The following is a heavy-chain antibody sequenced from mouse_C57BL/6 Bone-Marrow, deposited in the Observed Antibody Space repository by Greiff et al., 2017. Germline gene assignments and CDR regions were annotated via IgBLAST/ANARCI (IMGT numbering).Heavy chain of an antibody. CDR3: ASRIYYYGSSYY. D-gene: IGHD1-1*01. CDR2: IHPNSGST. V-gene: IGHV1-64*01. Sequence: PAQGLEWIGMIHPNSGSTNYNEKFKSKATLTVDKSSSTAYMQLSSLTSDDSAVYYCASRIYYYGSSYYWGQGTTRTVSS. J-gene: IGHJ2*01.